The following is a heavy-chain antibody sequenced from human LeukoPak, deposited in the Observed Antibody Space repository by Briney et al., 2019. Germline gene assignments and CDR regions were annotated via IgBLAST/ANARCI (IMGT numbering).Heavy chain of an antibody. CDR2: INHSGST. CDR1: GGSFSGYY. J-gene: IGHJ4*02. CDR3: AKDQRFGDLDDY. Sequence: SETLSLTCAVYGGSFSGYYWSWIRQPPGKGLEWIGEINHSGSTNYNPSLKSRVAISRDNSKNTLYLQMTSLRAEDTAVYYCAKDQRFGDLDDYRGQGTLVTVSS. D-gene: IGHD3-10*01. V-gene: IGHV4-34*01.